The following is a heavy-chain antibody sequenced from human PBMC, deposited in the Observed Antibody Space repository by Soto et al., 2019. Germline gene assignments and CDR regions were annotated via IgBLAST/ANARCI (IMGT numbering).Heavy chain of an antibody. Sequence: SETLSLTCTVSGGSISSGDYYWSWIRQPPGKGLEWIGYIYYSGSTYYNPSLKSRVTISVDTSKNQFSLRLASVTAADTAVYYCARTLPNRQLFDSWSQGTLVTVSS. J-gene: IGHJ4*02. CDR2: IYYSGST. CDR1: GGSISSGDYY. D-gene: IGHD1-1*01. CDR3: ARTLPNRQLFDS. V-gene: IGHV4-30-4*02.